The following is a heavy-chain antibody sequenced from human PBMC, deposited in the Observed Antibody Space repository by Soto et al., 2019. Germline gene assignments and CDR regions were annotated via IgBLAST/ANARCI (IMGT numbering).Heavy chain of an antibody. Sequence: ASVKVSCKASGYTFTSYAMHWVRQAPGQRLEWMGWINAGNGNTKYSQKFQGRVTITRDASASTAYMELSSLRSEDTAVYYCARDLYDSSGYLNNSPGYWGQGTLVTVSS. D-gene: IGHD3-22*01. CDR1: GYTFTSYA. CDR2: INAGNGNT. J-gene: IGHJ4*02. CDR3: ARDLYDSSGYLNNSPGY. V-gene: IGHV1-3*01.